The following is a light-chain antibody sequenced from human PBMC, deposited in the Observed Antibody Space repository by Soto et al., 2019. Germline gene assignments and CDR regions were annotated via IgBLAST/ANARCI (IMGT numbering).Light chain of an antibody. V-gene: IGLV2-14*01. Sequence: QSALTQPASVSGSPGQSITISRTGTSSDVGGYNYVSWYQQHPGKVPKLMIYDVSNRPSGVSNRFSGSKSGNTASLTISGLQAEDEADYYCSSYTSSSTLVFGGGTKLTVL. CDR2: DVS. CDR1: SSDVGGYNY. CDR3: SSYTSSSTLV. J-gene: IGLJ2*01.